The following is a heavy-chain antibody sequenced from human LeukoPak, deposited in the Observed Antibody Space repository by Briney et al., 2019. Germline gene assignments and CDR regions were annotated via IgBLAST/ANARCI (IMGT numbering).Heavy chain of an antibody. Sequence: GGSLRLSCAASGFTFSSYSMNWVRQAPGKGLEWVSSISSSSSYIYYADSVKGRFTISRDNAKNSLYLQMNSLRAEDTAVYYCARANDYVPYFDYWGQGTLVTVSS. J-gene: IGHJ4*02. CDR3: ARANDYVPYFDY. CDR2: ISSSSSYI. V-gene: IGHV3-21*01. CDR1: GFTFSSYS. D-gene: IGHD4-17*01.